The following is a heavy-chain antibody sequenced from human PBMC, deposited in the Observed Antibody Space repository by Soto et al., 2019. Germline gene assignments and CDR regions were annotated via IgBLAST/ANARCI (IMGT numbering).Heavy chain of an antibody. J-gene: IGHJ4*02. CDR3: ARVVVGATLGYYFDY. CDR2: INHSGST. Sequence: LTGVVFGGSFSDHYWRWIRQPPGKGLEWIGEINHSGSTNYNPSLKSRVTISVDTSKNQFSLKLSSVTAADTAVYYCARVVVGATLGYYFDYWGQGTLVTVSS. D-gene: IGHD1-26*01. CDR1: GGSFSDHY. V-gene: IGHV4-34*01.